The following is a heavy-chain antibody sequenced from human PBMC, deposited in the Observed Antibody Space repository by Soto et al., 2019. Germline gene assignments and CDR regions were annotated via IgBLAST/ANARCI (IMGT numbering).Heavy chain of an antibody. D-gene: IGHD6-19*01. CDR1: GFTFGDYA. V-gene: IGHV3-49*05. J-gene: IGHJ4*02. CDR3: TRDPLPLIAVADSYFDY. CDR2: IRSKAYGGTT. Sequence: EVQLVESGGGLVKPGRSLRLSCTASGFTFGDYAMSWFRQAPGKGLEWVGFIRSKAYGGTTEYAASVKGRFTISRDDSKSIAYLQMNSLKTEDTAVYYCTRDPLPLIAVADSYFDYWGQGTLVTVSS.